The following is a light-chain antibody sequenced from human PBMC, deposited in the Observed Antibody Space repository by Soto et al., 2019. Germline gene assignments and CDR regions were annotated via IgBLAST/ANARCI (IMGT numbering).Light chain of an antibody. CDR1: QGVRND. Sequence: AIQMTQSPSSLSASVGDRVTITCRASQGVRNDLGWYQQKPGKAPKLLIYAASSLQSGVPSRFSGSGSDTDFTLTISSLQPEDFATYYCLQDYNYPRTFGQGTKVEIK. V-gene: IGKV1-6*02. CDR3: LQDYNYPRT. CDR2: AAS. J-gene: IGKJ1*01.